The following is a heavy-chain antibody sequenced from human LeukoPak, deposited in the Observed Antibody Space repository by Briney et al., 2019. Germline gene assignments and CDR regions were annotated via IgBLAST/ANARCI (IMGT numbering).Heavy chain of an antibody. CDR2: ISGSGGST. CDR1: GFTFSSYA. V-gene: IGHV3-23*01. D-gene: IGHD3-22*01. CDR3: AKDMLPYDSSGYYDY. Sequence: PGGSLRLSCAASGFTFSSYAMSWVRQAPGKGLEWVSAISGSGGSTYYADSVKGRFTISRDNSKNTLYLQMNSLRAEDTAVYYCAKDMLPYDSSGYYDYWGQGTLVTVSS. J-gene: IGHJ4*02.